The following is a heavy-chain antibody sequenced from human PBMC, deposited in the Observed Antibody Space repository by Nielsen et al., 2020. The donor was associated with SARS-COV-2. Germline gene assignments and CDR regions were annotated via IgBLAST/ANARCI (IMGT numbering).Heavy chain of an antibody. Sequence: WIRQPPGKGLVWVSRINSDGSSTSYADSVKGRFTISRDNAKNTLYLQMNSLRAEDTAVYYCAREPDSSGYYRWGQGTLVTVSS. V-gene: IGHV3-74*01. D-gene: IGHD3-22*01. CDR3: AREPDSSGYYR. CDR2: INSDGSST. J-gene: IGHJ5*02.